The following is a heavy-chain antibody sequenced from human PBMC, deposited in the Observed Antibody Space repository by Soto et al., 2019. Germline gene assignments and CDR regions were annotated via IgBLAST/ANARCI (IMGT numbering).Heavy chain of an antibody. V-gene: IGHV3-23*01. J-gene: IGHJ5*02. CDR2: VSGAGLIT. CDR3: AKAQGYYFDSGTYNWFDP. Sequence: EVQLSESGGGLVQPGGSLRLSCAASGFTFSNYAMSWVRQAPGKGLEWVSSVSGAGLITYYADSVRGRFTISRDNSRNTLYLQINSLRADDTGYYYCAKAQGYYFDSGTYNWFDPWGHGTLVIVSS. D-gene: IGHD3-22*01. CDR1: GFTFSNYA.